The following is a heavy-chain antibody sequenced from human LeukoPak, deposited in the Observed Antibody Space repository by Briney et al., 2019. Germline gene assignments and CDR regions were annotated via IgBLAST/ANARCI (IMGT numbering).Heavy chain of an antibody. CDR2: IYYSGST. Sequence: PSETLSLTCTVSGGSISSYYWSWIRQPAGKGLEWIGSIYYSGSTYYNPSLKSRVTISVDTSKNQFSLKLSSVTAADTAVYYCARHHCSGGSCYSLDAFDIWGQGTMVTVSS. CDR3: ARHHCSGGSCYSLDAFDI. V-gene: IGHV4-59*05. J-gene: IGHJ3*02. D-gene: IGHD2-15*01. CDR1: GGSISSYY.